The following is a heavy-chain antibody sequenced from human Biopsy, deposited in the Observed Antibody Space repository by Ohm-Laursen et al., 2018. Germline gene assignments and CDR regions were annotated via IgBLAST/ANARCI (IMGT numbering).Heavy chain of an antibody. J-gene: IGHJ4*02. CDR2: IYAGATT. Sequence: SLRLSCAASKFTVRTNSMSWVRLAPGKGLEWVSVIYAGATTYYPDSVKGRFTISRDNSRNTVYLQMDSLRGEDTAVYFCARGSGSGFYFDQWGQGTLVTVPS. CDR3: ARGSGSGFYFDQ. D-gene: IGHD2-15*01. CDR1: KFTVRTNS. V-gene: IGHV3-66*01.